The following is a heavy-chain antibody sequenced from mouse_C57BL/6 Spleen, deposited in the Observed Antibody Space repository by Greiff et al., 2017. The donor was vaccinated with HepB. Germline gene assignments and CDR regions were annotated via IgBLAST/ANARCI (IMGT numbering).Heavy chain of an antibody. Sequence: EVKLMESGPGMVKPSQSLSLTCTVTGYSITSGYDWHWIRHFPGNKLEWLGYISYSGSTNYNPSLKSRISITHDTSKNHFFLKLNSVTTEDTATYYCAREGYYYGSFDYWGQGTTLTVSS. D-gene: IGHD1-1*01. J-gene: IGHJ2*01. CDR1: GYSITSGYD. V-gene: IGHV3-1*01. CDR3: AREGYYYGSFDY. CDR2: ISYSGST.